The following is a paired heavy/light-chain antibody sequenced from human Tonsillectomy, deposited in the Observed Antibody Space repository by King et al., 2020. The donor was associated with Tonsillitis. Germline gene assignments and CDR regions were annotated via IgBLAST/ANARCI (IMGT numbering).Heavy chain of an antibody. CDR2: ISGSGGST. CDR3: AKSYYDSAGYYLGDDAFDI. D-gene: IGHD3-22*01. CDR1: GFTFSNYA. J-gene: IGHJ3*02. V-gene: IGHV3-23*01. Sequence: EVQLLNSGGGLAQPGGSLRVTCAASGFTFSNYAMSWVRQAPGKGLEWVSVISGSGGSTYYADSVKGRFTISRDNSKNTLYLRMDRLRAEDTALYYCAKSYYDSAGYYLGDDAFDIWGQGTMVTVSS.
Light chain of an antibody. CDR2: GAS. CDR3: QQYNSWPT. Sequence: EIVMTQSPTTLSLSPGERATLSCRASQSVSSNLAWYQQKPGQAPRLLIYGASTRATGIPARFSGSGSGTEFTLTISSLQSEDFAVYHCQQYNSWPTFGGGTKVEIK. J-gene: IGKJ4*01. V-gene: IGKV3-15*01. CDR1: QSVSSN.